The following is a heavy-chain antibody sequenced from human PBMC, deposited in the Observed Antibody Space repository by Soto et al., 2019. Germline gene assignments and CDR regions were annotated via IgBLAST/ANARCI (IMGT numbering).Heavy chain of an antibody. CDR3: AKDKDTTFSPQDY. CDR1: GFTFTTYA. V-gene: IGHV3-23*01. J-gene: IGHJ4*02. D-gene: IGHD2-15*01. CDR2: ISGSGGRT. Sequence: EVQLLESGGDLVQPGGSLRLSCAASGFTFTTYAMTWVRQAPGKGLEWVSAISGSGGRTYYADSVKGRFTISRDNSKNTLYLQMNSLRAEDTAVYYCAKDKDTTFSPQDYWGQGTLVTVSS.